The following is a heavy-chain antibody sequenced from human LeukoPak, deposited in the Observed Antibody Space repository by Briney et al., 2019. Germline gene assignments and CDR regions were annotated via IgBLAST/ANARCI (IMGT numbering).Heavy chain of an antibody. J-gene: IGHJ5*02. CDR1: GFIFNNCG. D-gene: IGHD3-22*01. CDR3: AKGSSGYFVDL. Sequence: GGSLRLSCAASGFIFNNCGLIWVRQAPGKGLEWVSAISNDGGGTNYADLVKGRFTISRDNSKNTLFLQMNSPRAEDTALYYCAKGSSGYFVDLWGQGTLVTVSS. V-gene: IGHV3-23*01. CDR2: ISNDGGGT.